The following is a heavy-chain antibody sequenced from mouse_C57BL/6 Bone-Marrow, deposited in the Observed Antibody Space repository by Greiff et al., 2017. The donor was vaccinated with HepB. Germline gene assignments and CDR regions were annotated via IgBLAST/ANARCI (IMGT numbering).Heavy chain of an antibody. J-gene: IGHJ2*01. D-gene: IGHD1-1*01. CDR1: GYTFTDYE. CDR2: IDPETGGT. Sequence: QVQLQQSGAELVRPGASVTLSCKASGYTFTDYEMHWVKQTPVHGLEWIGAIDPETGGTAYNQKFKGKAILTADKSSSTAYMELRSLTSEDSAVYYCTMDYYGSSLYFDYWGQGTTLTVSS. V-gene: IGHV1-15*01. CDR3: TMDYYGSSLYFDY.